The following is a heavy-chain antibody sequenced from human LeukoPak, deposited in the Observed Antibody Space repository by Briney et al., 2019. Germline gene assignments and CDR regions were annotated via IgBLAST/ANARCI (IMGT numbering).Heavy chain of an antibody. Sequence: AETLSLTCSVWGDSISRYYGSWLREPGGKAVEGLGRIYNRGSHNYHPSLKSRVPLSVDTSKNHSSPWLSSVTAADPAVYYCARDYDSSGYYSYSFDYGGQGPLATVS. D-gene: IGHD3-22*01. CDR2: IYNRGSH. CDR3: ARDYDSSGYYSYSFDY. CDR1: GDSISRYY. J-gene: IGHJ4*02. V-gene: IGHV4-4*07.